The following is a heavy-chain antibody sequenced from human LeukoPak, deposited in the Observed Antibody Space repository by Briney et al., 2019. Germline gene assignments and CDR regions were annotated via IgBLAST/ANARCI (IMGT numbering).Heavy chain of an antibody. V-gene: IGHV3-23*01. Sequence: GASVKVSCKASGYTFTSYYMHWVRQAPGKGLEWVSAISGSGGSTYYADSVRGRFTISRDNSKNTLYLQMNSLRVEDAAVYYCARAPVTSCRGAYCYPFDYWGQGTLVTVSS. J-gene: IGHJ4*02. D-gene: IGHD2-21*01. CDR3: ARAPVTSCRGAYCYPFDY. CDR2: ISGSGGST. CDR1: GYTFTSYY.